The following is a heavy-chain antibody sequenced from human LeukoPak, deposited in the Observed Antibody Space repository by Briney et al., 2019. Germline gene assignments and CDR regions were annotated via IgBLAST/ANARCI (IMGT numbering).Heavy chain of an antibody. V-gene: IGHV1-3*01. D-gene: IGHD6-6*01. J-gene: IGHJ4*02. CDR3: ARTAARPAYFDY. CDR2: INAGNGNT. Sequence: ASVKVSCKASGYTFTSYAMHWVRQAPGQRLEWMGWINAGNGNTKYSQKFQGRVTITADESTSTAYMELSSLRSEDTAVYYCARTAARPAYFDYWGQGTLVTVSS. CDR1: GYTFTSYA.